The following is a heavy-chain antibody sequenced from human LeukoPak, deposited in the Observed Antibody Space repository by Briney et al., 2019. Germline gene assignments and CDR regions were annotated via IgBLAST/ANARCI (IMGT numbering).Heavy chain of an antibody. V-gene: IGHV3-20*04. CDR1: GFTFDDYG. CDR3: ARVGSGSYLD. CDR2: INWNGGST. J-gene: IGHJ4*02. Sequence: PGGSLRLSCAASGFTFDDYGMNWVRQAPGKGLEWVAGINWNGGSTGYADSVKGRFTISRDNAKNSLYLQMNSLRAEDTALYYCARVGSGSYLDWGQGTLVTVSS. D-gene: IGHD3-10*01.